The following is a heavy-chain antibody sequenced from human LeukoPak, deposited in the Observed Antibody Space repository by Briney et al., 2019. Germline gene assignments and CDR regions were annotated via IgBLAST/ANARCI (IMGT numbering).Heavy chain of an antibody. CDR2: ISSSTSYI. Sequence: GGSLRLSCAASGFTFSSYSMNWIRQAPGKGLEWVPSISSSTSYIYYADSVKGRFTISKDNAKNSLYLQMNSLRAEDTAVYYCARDLGPYSSGWYVGFYWGQGTLVTVSS. D-gene: IGHD6-19*01. CDR3: ARDLGPYSSGWYVGFY. V-gene: IGHV3-21*01. J-gene: IGHJ4*02. CDR1: GFTFSSYS.